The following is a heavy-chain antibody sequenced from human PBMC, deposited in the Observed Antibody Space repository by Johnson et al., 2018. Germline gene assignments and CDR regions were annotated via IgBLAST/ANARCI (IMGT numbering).Heavy chain of an antibody. V-gene: IGHV4-59*12. J-gene: IGHJ4*02. D-gene: IGHD4-23*01. CDR3: ARNYQELAFGGNSDDYFDY. CDR1: GDSISNYY. Sequence: QVQLQESGPGLVKPSVTLSLTCTVSGDSISNYYWSWLRQSPGKGLEWIGYVLYSVSPHYNPSLKSRVTMLVDTSKSQISLKMTSVTAAETAMYYCARNYQELAFGGNSDDYFDYWGPGILVTVSS. CDR2: VLYSVSP.